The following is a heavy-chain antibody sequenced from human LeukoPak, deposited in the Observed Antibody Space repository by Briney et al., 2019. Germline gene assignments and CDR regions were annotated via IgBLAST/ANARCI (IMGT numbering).Heavy chain of an antibody. CDR1: GGSISSYY. D-gene: IGHD6-19*01. CDR2: IYYSGST. V-gene: IGHV4-59*01. Sequence: PSETLSLTCTVSGGSISSYYWSWIRRPPGKGLEWIRYIYYSGSTNYNPSLKSRVTISVDTSKNQFSLKLSSVTAADTAVYYCASSVVAGTQIDYWGQGTLVTVSS. J-gene: IGHJ4*02. CDR3: ASSVVAGTQIDY.